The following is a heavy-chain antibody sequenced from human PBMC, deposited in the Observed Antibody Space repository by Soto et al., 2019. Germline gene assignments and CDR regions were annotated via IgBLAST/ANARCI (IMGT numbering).Heavy chain of an antibody. V-gene: IGHV1-69*01. CDR1: GGTFSSYA. J-gene: IGHJ5*02. D-gene: IGHD3-10*01. Sequence: QVPLVQSGAEVKKPGSSVTVSCKASGGTFSSYAIHWVRQAPGQGLEWMGGIIPMYGPAKYAQRFQGRVTITADESTTTVYMELTSLTSQDTAVYYCARGPSMVRGVIDNWFDPWGHGTLVTVSS. CDR3: ARGPSMVRGVIDNWFDP. CDR2: IIPMYGPA.